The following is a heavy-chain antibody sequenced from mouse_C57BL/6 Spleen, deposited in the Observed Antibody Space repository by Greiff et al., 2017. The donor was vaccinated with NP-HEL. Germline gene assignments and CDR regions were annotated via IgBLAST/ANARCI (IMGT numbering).Heavy chain of an antibody. J-gene: IGHJ4*01. CDR1: GYTFTSYW. D-gene: IGHD2-3*01. CDR2: IYPGSGST. CDR3: ARFHGYSTRADY. V-gene: IGHV1-55*01. Sequence: QVQLKESGAELVKPGASVKMSCKASGYTFTSYWITWVKQRPGQGLEWIGDIYPGSGSTNYNEKFKRKATLTVDTSSSTAYMQLSSLASEDSAVYYCARFHGYSTRADYWGQGTSVTVSS.